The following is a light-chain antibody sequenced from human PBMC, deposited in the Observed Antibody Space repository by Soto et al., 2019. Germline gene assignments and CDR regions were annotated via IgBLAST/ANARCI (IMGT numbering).Light chain of an antibody. CDR1: TSDVGGYDV. J-gene: IGLJ3*02. Sequence: QSVLTQPASVSGSPGQSITISCSGTTSDVGGYDVVSWYQQHPGKAPKLMIFEVNQRPSGVSDRFSGSKSGNTASLTISGLQAGDEADYYCCFFTGSSTFGVFGGGPKVTV. CDR3: CFFTGSSTFGV. V-gene: IGLV2-23*02. CDR2: EVN.